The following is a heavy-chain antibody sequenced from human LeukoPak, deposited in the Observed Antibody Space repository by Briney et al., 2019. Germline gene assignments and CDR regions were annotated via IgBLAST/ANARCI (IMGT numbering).Heavy chain of an antibody. CDR1: GGTFRRYA. J-gene: IGHJ5*02. CDR3: ARVVTPRYCTTPSCYWKGWFDP. V-gene: IGHV1-69*13. Sequence: SVKVSCKASGGTFRRYAMSWVRQAPGQGLEWMGGIIPMFGTANYAQNFQGRVTITADESTGTAYMDLSSLRSEDTAVYYCARVVTPRYCTTPSCYWKGWFDPWGQGTLVTVSS. D-gene: IGHD2-2*01. CDR2: IIPMFGTA.